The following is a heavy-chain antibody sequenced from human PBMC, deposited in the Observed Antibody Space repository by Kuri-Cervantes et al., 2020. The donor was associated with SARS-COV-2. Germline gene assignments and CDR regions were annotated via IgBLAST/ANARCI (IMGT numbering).Heavy chain of an antibody. CDR2: IYPGDSDT. CDR1: GYSFTSYW. CDR3: ARRGSGWYDDY. J-gene: IGHJ4*02. D-gene: IGHD6-19*01. V-gene: IGHV5-51*01. Sequence: GGSLRLSCKGSGYSFTSYWIGWVRQMPGKGLERMGIIYPGDSDTRYSPSFQGQVTISADKSISTAYLQWSSLKASDTAMYYCARRGSGWYDDYWGQGTLVTVSS.